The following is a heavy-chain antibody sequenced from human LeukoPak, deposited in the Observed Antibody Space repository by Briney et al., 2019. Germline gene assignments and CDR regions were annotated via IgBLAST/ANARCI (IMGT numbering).Heavy chain of an antibody. Sequence: GGSLRLSCAASRFTFSSYAMSWVRQAPGKGLEWVSTISSSGGYTYYADSVKGRFTISRDNSKNSLYLQMNSLRAEDTALYYCASYPGIAVAGQFDYWGQGTLVTVSS. CDR1: RFTFSSYA. V-gene: IGHV3-23*01. CDR3: ASYPGIAVAGQFDY. CDR2: ISSSGGYT. J-gene: IGHJ4*02. D-gene: IGHD6-19*01.